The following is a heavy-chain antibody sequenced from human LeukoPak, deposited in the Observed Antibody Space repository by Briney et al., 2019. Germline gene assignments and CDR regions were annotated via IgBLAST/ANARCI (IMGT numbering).Heavy chain of an antibody. J-gene: IGHJ4*02. V-gene: IGHV5-51*01. CDR2: TYPGDSDT. D-gene: IGHD3-10*01. CDR3: VTRHYGSGSYYFDY. Sequence: GASLKISFKGSGYSFTSYWIGWVRQMPGKGLEWMGITYPGDSDTRYGPSFQGQVTISADKSISTAYLQWSSLKASDTAMYYCVTRHYGSGSYYFDYWGQGTLVTVSS. CDR1: GYSFTSYW.